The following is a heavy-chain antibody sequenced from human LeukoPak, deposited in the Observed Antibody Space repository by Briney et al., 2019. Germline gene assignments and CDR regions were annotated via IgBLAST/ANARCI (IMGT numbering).Heavy chain of an antibody. CDR3: ARTGSPIDSSGKGVN. Sequence: ASVKVSCKASGYTFTSYGISWVRQAPGQGLEWMGWISAYNGNTNYAQKLQGRVTMTTDTSTSTAYMELRSLRSDDTAVYYCARTGSPIDSSGKGVNWGQGTLVTVSS. V-gene: IGHV1-18*01. CDR2: ISAYNGNT. J-gene: IGHJ4*02. D-gene: IGHD3-22*01. CDR1: GYTFTSYG.